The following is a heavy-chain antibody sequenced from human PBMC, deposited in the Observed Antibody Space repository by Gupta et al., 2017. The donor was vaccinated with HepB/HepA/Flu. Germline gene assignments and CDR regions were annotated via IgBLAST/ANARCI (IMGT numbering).Heavy chain of an antibody. J-gene: IGHJ6*02. CDR2: INRSGAGS. D-gene: IGHD2-15*01. CDR1: GFIFDDHA. Sequence: EVQLVESGGGVVQPGESLRLSCAASGFIFDDHAMHWVRQAPGKGLEWVAFINRSGAGSHYADSVKGRFTISRDNSKNALYLQMNSLRTEDTAFYYCVKEDVVGPGSGMDVWGQGTTVTVSS. V-gene: IGHV3-43*02. CDR3: VKEDVVGPGSGMDV.